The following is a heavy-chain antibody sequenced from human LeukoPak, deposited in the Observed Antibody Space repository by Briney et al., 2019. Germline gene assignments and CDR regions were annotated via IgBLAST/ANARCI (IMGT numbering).Heavy chain of an antibody. CDR3: ARVEDYGGNYFFDY. CDR1: GYAFTDYY. J-gene: IGHJ4*02. CDR2: INPNTGVT. D-gene: IGHD4-23*01. V-gene: IGHV1-2*06. Sequence: ASVKVSCKASGYAFTDYYLHWVRQAPGQGLEWMGQINPNTGVTDYAQKLQGRVSMTRDTSINTAYIEVSRLTSDDTAVYYCARVEDYGGNYFFDYWGQGTLVTVSS.